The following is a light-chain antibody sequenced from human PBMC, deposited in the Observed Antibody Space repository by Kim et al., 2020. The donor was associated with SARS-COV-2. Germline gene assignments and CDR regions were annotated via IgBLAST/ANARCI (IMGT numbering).Light chain of an antibody. J-gene: IGKJ5*01. CDR2: GAS. CDR3: LQHSTYPIT. Sequence: ASVGDRVTITCRSSQDIRNDLGWYQQNPGRAPKRLIYGASSLQSGVPSRFSGSGSGTEFSLTISSVQPEDFATYFCLQHSTYPITFGQGTRLEIK. CDR1: QDIRND. V-gene: IGKV1-17*01.